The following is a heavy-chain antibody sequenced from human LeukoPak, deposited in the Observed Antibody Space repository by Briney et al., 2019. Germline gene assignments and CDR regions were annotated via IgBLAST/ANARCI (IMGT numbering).Heavy chain of an antibody. CDR3: ARGRGRAVAGTDEIDY. CDR2: INHSGST. V-gene: IGHV4-34*01. Sequence: SETLSLTCAVYGGSFSGYYWGWIRHPPGKGLEWIGEINHSGSTNYNPSLKSRVTISVDTSKNQFSLKLSSVTAADTAVYYCARGRGRAVAGTDEIDYWGQGTLVTVSS. D-gene: IGHD6-19*01. CDR1: GGSFSGYY. J-gene: IGHJ4*02.